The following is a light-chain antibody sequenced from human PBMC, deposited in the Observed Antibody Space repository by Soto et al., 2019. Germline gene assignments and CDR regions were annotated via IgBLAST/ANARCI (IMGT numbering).Light chain of an antibody. J-gene: IGLJ3*02. CDR3: QSYDSSNPWV. CDR1: SGNIASSY. CDR2: EDN. Sequence: NFMLTQPHSVSESPGKTVTISCTRSSGNIASSYVQWYQQRPGSSPTTVIYEDNQRPSGVPDRFSGSIDNSSNSASLTISGLKTEDEADYYCQSYDSSNPWVFGGGTKLTVL. V-gene: IGLV6-57*01.